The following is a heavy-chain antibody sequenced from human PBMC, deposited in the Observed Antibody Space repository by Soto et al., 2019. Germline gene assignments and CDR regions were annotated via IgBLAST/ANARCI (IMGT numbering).Heavy chain of an antibody. V-gene: IGHV3-21*01. CDR1: GFTFSSYS. CDR3: ARDYRFHGTVRFLEWSDPKYYYYGMDV. D-gene: IGHD3-3*01. J-gene: IGHJ6*02. Sequence: GGSLRLSCAASGFTFSSYSMNWVRQAPGKGLEWVSSISSSSSYIYYADSVKGRFTISRDNAKNSLYLQMNSLRAEDTAVYYCARDYRFHGTVRFLEWSDPKYYYYGMDVWGQGTTVTVSS. CDR2: ISSSSSYI.